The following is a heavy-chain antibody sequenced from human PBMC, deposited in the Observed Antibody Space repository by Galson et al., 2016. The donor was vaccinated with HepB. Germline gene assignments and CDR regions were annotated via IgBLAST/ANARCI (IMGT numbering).Heavy chain of an antibody. CDR1: GYSFTTSY. Sequence: SVKVSCKASGYSFTTSYMHWVRQAPGQGLEWMGMINPNGGRTRYPQKFQGRVTITADKSTSTSYMELSSLRSEDTAVYYCARDRFYGNSGYYYESEYWGQGTLVTVSP. D-gene: IGHD3-22*01. V-gene: IGHV1-46*01. CDR2: INPNGGRT. J-gene: IGHJ1*01. CDR3: ARDRFYGNSGYYYESEY.